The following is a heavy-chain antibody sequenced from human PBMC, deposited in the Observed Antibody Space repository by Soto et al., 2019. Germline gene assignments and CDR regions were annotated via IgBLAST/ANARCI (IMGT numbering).Heavy chain of an antibody. CDR3: AKHGARYDILTGPFGYYYGMDV. V-gene: IGHV3-30*18. CDR2: ISYDGSNK. J-gene: IGHJ6*02. Sequence: GGSLRLSCAASGFTFSSYGMHWVRQAPGKGLEWVAVISYDGSNKYYADSVKGRFTISRDNSKNTLYLQMNSLRAEDTAVYYCAKHGARYDILTGPFGYYYGMDVWGQGTTVTVSS. D-gene: IGHD3-9*01. CDR1: GFTFSSYG.